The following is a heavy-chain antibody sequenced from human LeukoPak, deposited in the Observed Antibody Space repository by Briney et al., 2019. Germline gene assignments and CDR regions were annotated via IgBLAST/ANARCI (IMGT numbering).Heavy chain of an antibody. Sequence: SETLSLTCTVSGGSISSGCYYWSWIRQHPGKGLEWIGYIYYSGSTYYNPSLKSRVTISVDTSKNQFSLKLSSVTAADTAVYYCATIAAAGTGAFDYWGQGPLVTVSS. J-gene: IGHJ4*02. D-gene: IGHD6-13*01. CDR3: ATIAAAGTGAFDY. V-gene: IGHV4-31*03. CDR2: IYYSGST. CDR1: GGSISSGCYY.